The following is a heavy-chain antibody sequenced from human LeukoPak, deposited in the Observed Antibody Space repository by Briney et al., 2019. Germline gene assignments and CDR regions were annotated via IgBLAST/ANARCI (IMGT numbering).Heavy chain of an antibody. CDR1: GFTFSSYS. D-gene: IGHD6-19*01. V-gene: IGHV3-21*01. J-gene: IGHJ3*02. Sequence: GGSLRLSCAASGFTFSSYSMNWVRQAPGKRLEWVSSISSSSSYIYYADSVKGRFTISRDNAKNSLYLQMNSLRAEDTAVYYCARGQWLTSDAFDIWGQGTMVTVSS. CDR3: ARGQWLTSDAFDI. CDR2: ISSSSSYI.